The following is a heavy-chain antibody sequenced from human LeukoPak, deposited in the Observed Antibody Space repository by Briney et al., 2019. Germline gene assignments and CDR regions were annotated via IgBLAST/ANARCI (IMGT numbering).Heavy chain of an antibody. CDR3: AIPPMYYYDSAVGY. CDR2: ISGSGGST. V-gene: IGHV3-23*01. D-gene: IGHD3-22*01. J-gene: IGHJ4*02. CDR1: GFTFDDYA. Sequence: GGSLRLSCAASGFTFDDYAMHWVRQAPGKGLEWVSAISGSGGSTYYADSVKGRFTISRDNSKNTLYLQMNSLRAEDTAVYYCAIPPMYYYDSAVGYWGQGTLVTVSS.